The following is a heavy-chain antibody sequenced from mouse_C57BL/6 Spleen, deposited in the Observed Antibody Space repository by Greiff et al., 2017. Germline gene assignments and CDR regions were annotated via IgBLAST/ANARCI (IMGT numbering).Heavy chain of an antibody. Sequence: VQLQQPGAELVRPGSSVKLSCKASGYTFTSYWMHWVKQRPIQGLEWIGNIDPSDSDTHYNQKFKDKATLTVDTSSSTAYMQLSSLTAEDSAVYYGARNDGSSYDWYFDVWGTGTTVTVSS. D-gene: IGHD1-1*01. V-gene: IGHV1-52*01. CDR2: IDPSDSDT. J-gene: IGHJ1*03. CDR1: GYTFTSYW. CDR3: ARNDGSSYDWYFDV.